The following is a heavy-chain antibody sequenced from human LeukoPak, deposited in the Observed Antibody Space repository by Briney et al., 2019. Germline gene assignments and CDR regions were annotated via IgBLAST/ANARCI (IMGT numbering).Heavy chain of an antibody. V-gene: IGHV1-69*06. CDR1: GGTFSSYA. CDR3: ARDDSSGLYDY. J-gene: IGHJ4*02. CDR2: IIPIFGTA. Sequence: ASVKVSCKASGGTFSSYAISWVRQAPGQGLEWMGGIIPIFGTANYAQKFQGRVTITADKSTSTAYMELSSLRSEDTAVYYCARDDSSGLYDYWGQGTLVTVSS. D-gene: IGHD3-22*01.